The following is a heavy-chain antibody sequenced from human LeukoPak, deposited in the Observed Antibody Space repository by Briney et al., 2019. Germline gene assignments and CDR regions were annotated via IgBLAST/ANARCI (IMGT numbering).Heavy chain of an antibody. CDR1: GYTFTSYD. V-gene: IGHV1-8*01. J-gene: IGHJ6*03. CDR2: MNPNSGNT. Sequence: ASVKVSCKASGYTFTSYDINWVRQATGQGLEWMGWMNPNSGNTGYAQKFQGRVTMTRNTSISTAYMELSSLRSEDTAVYYCARAVRGSYDYYMDVWGKGTTVTISS. D-gene: IGHD1-26*01. CDR3: ARAVRGSYDYYMDV.